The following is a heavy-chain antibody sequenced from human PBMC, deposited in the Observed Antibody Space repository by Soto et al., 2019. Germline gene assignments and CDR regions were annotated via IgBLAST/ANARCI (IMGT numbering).Heavy chain of an antibody. CDR1: GFTFSSYA. D-gene: IGHD6-13*01. CDR3: ARDQAAGGTISRYFQD. J-gene: IGHJ1*01. V-gene: IGHV3-23*01. Sequence: GGSLRLSCEASGFTFSSYAMSWVRQAPGKGLEWVSGISGGGSTTYYADSVKGRFTISRDNSKNTPYLQVNSLRAEDTAVYYCARDQAAGGTISRYFQDWGQGTLVTVSS. CDR2: ISGGGSTT.